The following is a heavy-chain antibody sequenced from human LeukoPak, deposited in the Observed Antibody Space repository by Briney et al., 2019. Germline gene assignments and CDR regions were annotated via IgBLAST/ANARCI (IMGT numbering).Heavy chain of an antibody. D-gene: IGHD5-18*01. J-gene: IGHJ5*02. Sequence: SETLSLTCTVSGGSISSYYWSWIRQPPGKGLEWIGYIYYSGSTNYNPSLKSRVTISVDTSKNQFSLKLSSVTAADTAVYCCARAVDTAMVSWFDPWGQGTLVTVSS. V-gene: IGHV4-59*01. CDR3: ARAVDTAMVSWFDP. CDR1: GGSISSYY. CDR2: IYYSGST.